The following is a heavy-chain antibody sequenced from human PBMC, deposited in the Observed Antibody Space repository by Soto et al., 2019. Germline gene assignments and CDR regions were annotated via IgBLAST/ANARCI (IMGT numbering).Heavy chain of an antibody. J-gene: IGHJ4*02. CDR1: GFAFGAYS. CDR3: ARDWLTGDSREAFDH. Sequence: GGSLRLSCAVSGFAFGAYSLSWIRQAPGRGLEWVSYISPSGNEVYYADSVEGRFTVSRDNAKSSLYLQMINLRVEDTAVYYCARDWLTGDSREAFDHWGQGTLVTVSS. D-gene: IGHD7-27*01. CDR2: ISPSGNEV. V-gene: IGHV3-21*01.